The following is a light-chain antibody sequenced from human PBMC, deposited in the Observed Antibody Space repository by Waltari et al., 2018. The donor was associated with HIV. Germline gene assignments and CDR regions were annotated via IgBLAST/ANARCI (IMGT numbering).Light chain of an antibody. CDR1: QTIGIN. V-gene: IGKV3-15*01. J-gene: IGKJ2*01. Sequence: MTQSPATLSVSPGERGIVSCRASQTIGINLAWYQQKPGQGPRLLIYGASTRATGIPGRFNGTGSGTEFTLTISGLQSEDFAIYYCQEYNSWPPRYTFGQGTKVEMK. CDR3: QEYNSWPPRYT. CDR2: GAS.